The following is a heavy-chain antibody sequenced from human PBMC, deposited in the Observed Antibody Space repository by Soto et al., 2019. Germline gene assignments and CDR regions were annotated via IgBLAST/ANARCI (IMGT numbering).Heavy chain of an antibody. D-gene: IGHD2-2*01. CDR2: IDPSDSYT. Sequence: GESLKISCKGSGYSFTSYWISWVRQMPGKGLEWMGRIDPSDSYTNYSPSFQGHVTISADKSISTAYLQWSSLKASDTAMYYCARQACSSTSCPYYYYYYGMDAWGQGTTVTVSS. CDR1: GYSFTSYW. V-gene: IGHV5-10-1*01. J-gene: IGHJ6*02. CDR3: ARQACSSTSCPYYYYYYGMDA.